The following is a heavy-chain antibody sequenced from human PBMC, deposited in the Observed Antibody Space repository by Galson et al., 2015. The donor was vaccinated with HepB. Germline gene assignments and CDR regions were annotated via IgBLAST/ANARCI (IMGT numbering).Heavy chain of an antibody. CDR3: AREQWLRTYYFDY. CDR2: ISYDGSNK. D-gene: IGHD6-19*01. Sequence: SLRLSCAASGFTFSRYAMHWVRQAPGKGLEWVAVISYDGSNKYYADSVKGRFTISRDNSKNTLYLQMNSLRAEDTAVYYCAREQWLRTYYFDYWGQGTLVTVSS. J-gene: IGHJ4*02. CDR1: GFTFSRYA. V-gene: IGHV3-30-3*01.